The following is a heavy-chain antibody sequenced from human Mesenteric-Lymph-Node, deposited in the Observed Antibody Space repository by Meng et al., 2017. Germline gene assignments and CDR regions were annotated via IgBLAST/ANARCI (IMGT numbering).Heavy chain of an antibody. CDR3: ARARSCSGGSCYFDY. Sequence: GESLKISCAASGFTFDDYGMSWVRQAPGKGLEWVSGINWNGGSTGYADSVKGRFTISRDNAKNSLYLQMNSLRAEDTALYYCARARSCSGGSCYFDYWGQGTLVTVSS. CDR2: INWNGGST. J-gene: IGHJ4*02. D-gene: IGHD2-15*01. CDR1: GFTFDDYG. V-gene: IGHV3-20*04.